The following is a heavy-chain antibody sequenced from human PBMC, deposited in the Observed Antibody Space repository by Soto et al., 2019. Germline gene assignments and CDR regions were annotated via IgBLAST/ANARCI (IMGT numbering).Heavy chain of an antibody. V-gene: IGHV3-33*01. D-gene: IGHD2-8*01. J-gene: IGHJ4*02. CDR1: GSIFRGYG. CDR3: ARDGVGVTAFWGYLDY. CDR2: IRFDGSNI. Sequence: QVQLVESGGGVVQPGRSLRLSCAASGSIFRGYGMHWIRQAPGKGLEWVAVIRFDGSNINYADCVLGRFTISRDNSKNTLYLEMNSPRVEDTAVYYCARDGVGVTAFWGYLDYWGQGTLVTVYS.